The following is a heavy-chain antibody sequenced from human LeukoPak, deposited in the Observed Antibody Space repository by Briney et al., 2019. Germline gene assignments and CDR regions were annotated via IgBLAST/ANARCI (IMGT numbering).Heavy chain of an antibody. CDR1: GLTFSNYA. D-gene: IGHD3-16*02. V-gene: IGHV3-23*01. CDR2: ISGSGGST. CDR3: AKDRIVLKQPLDY. Sequence: PGGSLRLSCAASGLTFSNYAMSWVRQAPGKGLEWVSAISGSGGSTYYADSVKGRFTISRDNSKNTLYLQMNSLRAEDTAVYYCAKDRIVLKQPLDYWGQGTLVTVSS. J-gene: IGHJ4*02.